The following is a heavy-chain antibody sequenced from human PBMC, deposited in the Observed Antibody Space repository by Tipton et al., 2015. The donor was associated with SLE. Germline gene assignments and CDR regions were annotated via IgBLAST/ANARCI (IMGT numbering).Heavy chain of an antibody. CDR1: GFTFSSYS. V-gene: IGHV3-21*01. CDR2: ISSSSSYI. CDR3: ARPGFEYSNSSSFDY. J-gene: IGHJ4*02. D-gene: IGHD6-6*01. Sequence: SLRLSCAASGFTFSSYSMNWVRQAPGKGLEWVSSISSSSSYIYYADSVKDRFTISRDNAKNSLYLQMNSLRAEDTAVYYCARPGFEYSNSSSFDYWGQGTLVTVSS.